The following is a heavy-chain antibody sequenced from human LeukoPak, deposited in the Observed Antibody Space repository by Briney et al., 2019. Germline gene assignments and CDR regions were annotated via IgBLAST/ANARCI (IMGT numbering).Heavy chain of an antibody. V-gene: IGHV3-72*01. CDR3: VRVGSVAGSDYLDY. J-gene: IGHJ4*02. CDR2: SRNKAKSYTT. CDR1: GFTFSDHF. Sequence: GRSLRLSCAVSGFTFSDHFLDWVRQAPGKGLEWVGRSRNKAKSYTTEYAASVKGRFTISRDDSKNSLYLQMNSLKTEDTAVYYCVRVGSVAGSDYLDYWGQGTLVTVSS. D-gene: IGHD6-19*01.